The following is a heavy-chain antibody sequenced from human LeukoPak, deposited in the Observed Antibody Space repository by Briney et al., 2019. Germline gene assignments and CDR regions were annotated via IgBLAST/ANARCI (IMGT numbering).Heavy chain of an antibody. V-gene: IGHV1-3*01. Sequence: ASVTVSCTASGYTFTGYAMHWVRQAPGQRLEWMGWINAGNGNTKYSQKFQGRVTITRDTSASTAYMELSSLRSEDTAVYYCARESDGDWVYYGMDVWGQGTTVTVSS. D-gene: IGHD4-17*01. CDR2: INAGNGNT. CDR3: ARESDGDWVYYGMDV. J-gene: IGHJ6*02. CDR1: GYTFTGYA.